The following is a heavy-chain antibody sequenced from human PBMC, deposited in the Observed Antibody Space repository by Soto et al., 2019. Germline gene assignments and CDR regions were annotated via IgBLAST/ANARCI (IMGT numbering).Heavy chain of an antibody. CDR1: GFTFSSYA. CDR3: VKVSTFYDILTGHYYTNFFEP. V-gene: IGHV3-23*01. CDR2: ISGSGGST. Sequence: PVGSLRLSCAASGFTFSSYAMSWVRHSPGKGLEWVSAISGSGGSTYYADSVKGRFTISRDNSKNTLYLQMNSLRPEDTAVYYCVKVSTFYDILTGHYYTNFFEPLGQGTLVTVSS. J-gene: IGHJ5*02. D-gene: IGHD3-9*01.